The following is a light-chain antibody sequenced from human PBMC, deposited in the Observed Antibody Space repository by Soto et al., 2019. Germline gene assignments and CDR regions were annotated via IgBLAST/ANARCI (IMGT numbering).Light chain of an antibody. CDR2: EDN. CDR1: SSDVGSYNL. J-gene: IGLJ2*01. Sequence: QSALTQPASVSGSPGQSITISCTGTSSDVGSYNLVSWYQHHPGKAPKFIIYEDNKRPSGVSNRFSGSKSGNTASLTISGLQAEDDYDYYCCAFVRSNALLFGGGTKLTVL. CDR3: CAFVRSNALL. V-gene: IGLV2-23*01.